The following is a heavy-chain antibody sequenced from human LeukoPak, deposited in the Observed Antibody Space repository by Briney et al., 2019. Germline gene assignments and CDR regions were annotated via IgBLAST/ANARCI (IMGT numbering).Heavy chain of an antibody. Sequence: PSETLSLTCAVSGGSISSYYCSWIRKSPGKGLEWIGYTNYSGNTAYNPSLKSRATISVDTPKNQFSLKLSSVTAADAAVYYCASHGLSTGGYYIMDVWGQGTTVTVSS. CDR2: TNYSGNT. V-gene: IGHV4-59*08. CDR1: GGSISSYY. CDR3: ASHGLSTGGYYIMDV. D-gene: IGHD4-17*01. J-gene: IGHJ6*02.